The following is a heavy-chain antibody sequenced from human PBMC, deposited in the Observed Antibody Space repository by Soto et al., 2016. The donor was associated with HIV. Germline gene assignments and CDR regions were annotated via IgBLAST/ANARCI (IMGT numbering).Heavy chain of an antibody. CDR3: ARAASGARWDFDY. D-gene: IGHD1-26*01. V-gene: IGHV1-46*01. Sequence: QVQLVQSGAEVKKPGASVKVSCKASGYTFTSYYMHWVRQAPGQGLEWIGIIIPSGGSTSYAQKFQGRVTLTRDTSTNTVCMELSSLRSEDTAVYYCARAASGARWDFDYWGQGTLVTVSS. J-gene: IGHJ4*02. CDR1: GYTFTSYY. CDR2: IIPSGGST.